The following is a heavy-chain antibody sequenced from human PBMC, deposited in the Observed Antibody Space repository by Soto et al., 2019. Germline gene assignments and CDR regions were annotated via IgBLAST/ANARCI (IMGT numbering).Heavy chain of an antibody. Sequence: EVQLVESGGGLVKPGGSLRLSCAASGFTFSSYSMNWVRQAPGKGLEWVSSISSSSSYIYYADSVKGRFTISRDNAKNSLYLQMNSLRAEDTAVYYCARVWLEGYTVDYWGQGTLVTVSS. J-gene: IGHJ4*02. CDR2: ISSSSSYI. V-gene: IGHV3-21*01. D-gene: IGHD3-16*02. CDR1: GFTFSSYS. CDR3: ARVWLEGYTVDY.